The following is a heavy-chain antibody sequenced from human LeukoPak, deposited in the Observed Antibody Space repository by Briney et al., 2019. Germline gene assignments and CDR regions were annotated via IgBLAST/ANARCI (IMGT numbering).Heavy chain of an antibody. CDR3: ARHQDIGGPGIDAFDM. J-gene: IGHJ3*02. CDR2: IYLGDSDT. V-gene: IGHV5-51*01. Sequence: GESLKISCKGSGFSFTTYGIDWVRQTPGKGLEWMGIIYLGDSDTRYSPSFQGQVTISGDKSINTAYVHWINLKASDTAMYCCARHQDIGGPGIDAFDMWGQGTMVTVSS. D-gene: IGHD5-12*01. CDR1: GFSFTTYG.